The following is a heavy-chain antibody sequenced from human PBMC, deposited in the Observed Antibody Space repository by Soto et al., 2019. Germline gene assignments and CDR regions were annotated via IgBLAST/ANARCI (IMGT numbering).Heavy chain of an antibody. J-gene: IGHJ6*02. D-gene: IGHD6-13*01. CDR3: AKDIAAARWGDYYGMDA. Sequence: PGGSLRLSCAASGFTFDDYAMHWVRQAPGKGLEWVSGISWNSGSIGYADSVKSRFTISRDNAKNSLYLQMNSLRAEDTALYYCAKDIAAARWGDYYGMDAWGQGTTVTVSS. CDR1: GFTFDDYA. V-gene: IGHV3-9*01. CDR2: ISWNSGSI.